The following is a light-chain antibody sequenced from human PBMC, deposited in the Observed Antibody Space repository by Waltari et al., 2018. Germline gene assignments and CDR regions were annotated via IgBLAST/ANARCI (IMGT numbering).Light chain of an antibody. CDR1: SSDVGGYKY. Sequence: QSALTQPRSVSGSPGQSVTISCTGTSSDVGGYKYVSWYQQHPVKAPKLMISDVTERPSGVPDRFSGSKSGNTASLTISGLQAEDEGDYYCCSYAGGDTVVFGGGTKLTVL. CDR3: CSYAGGDTVV. J-gene: IGLJ2*01. V-gene: IGLV2-11*01. CDR2: DVT.